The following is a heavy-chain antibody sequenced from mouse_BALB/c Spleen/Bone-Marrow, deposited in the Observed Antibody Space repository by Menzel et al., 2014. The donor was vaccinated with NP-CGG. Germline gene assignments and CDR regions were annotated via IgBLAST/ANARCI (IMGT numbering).Heavy chain of an antibody. CDR3: ARNPYGNYAMDY. J-gene: IGHJ4*01. V-gene: IGHV2-6*02. Sequence: VMLVESGPGLVAPSQSLSIICTVSGFSLTSYGVHWVRQPPGKGLEWLVVIWSDGNTTYNSALKSRLSISKDNSKSQVFLKMNSLQTDDTAMYYCARNPYGNYAMDYWGQGTSVTVSS. CDR1: GFSLTSYG. CDR2: IWSDGNT. D-gene: IGHD2-10*02.